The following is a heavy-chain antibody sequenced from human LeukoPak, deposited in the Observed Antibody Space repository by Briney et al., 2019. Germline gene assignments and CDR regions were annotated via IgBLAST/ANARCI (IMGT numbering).Heavy chain of an antibody. CDR2: IRYDANHK. D-gene: IGHD1-14*01. V-gene: IGHV3-30*02. J-gene: IGHJ5*02. CDR1: GITFSSYG. CDR3: VKDNPLDT. Sequence: GALRLSCAAAGITFSSYGMLWVRHAPRKGLEWVAFIRYDANHKLDEDSVKGRFTISRDDSKNTLYLHINSLSAEDTAVYYCVKDNPLDTWGQKTLVIVSS.